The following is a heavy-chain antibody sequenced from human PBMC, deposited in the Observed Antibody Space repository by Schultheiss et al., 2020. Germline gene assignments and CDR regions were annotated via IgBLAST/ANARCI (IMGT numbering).Heavy chain of an antibody. J-gene: IGHJ1*01. Sequence: SETLSLTCTVSGGSISSYYWSWIRQSPGKGLEWIGEINHSGSTSYNPSLKTRVTMSVDTSSNQFSLRLSSVTAADTAVYYCARHVAGSGWYYFQHWGQGTLGTVAA. V-gene: IGHV4-34*10. CDR1: GGSISSYY. D-gene: IGHD6-13*01. CDR3: ARHVAGSGWYYFQH. CDR2: INHSGST.